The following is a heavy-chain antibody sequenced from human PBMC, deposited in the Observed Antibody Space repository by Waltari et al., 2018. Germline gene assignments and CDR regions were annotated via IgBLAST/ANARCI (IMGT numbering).Heavy chain of an antibody. CDR2: IVPIFGTL. D-gene: IGHD3-22*01. Sequence: QVQVLQSGTEVKRPGSSVKVSCTASGVTSTNAFTWVRQVPGQGLEYVGGIVPIFGTLNYAQRLRGRVTITADGSTSTLELASLTSEDTAIYYCARDYYDSSGWLWGQGTMVTVSS. V-gene: IGHV1-69*12. CDR3: ARDYYDSSGWL. CDR1: GVTSTNA. J-gene: IGHJ3*01.